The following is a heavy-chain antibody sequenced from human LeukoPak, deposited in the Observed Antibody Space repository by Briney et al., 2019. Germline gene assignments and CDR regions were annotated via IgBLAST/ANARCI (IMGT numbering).Heavy chain of an antibody. Sequence: GGSLRLSCAASGFTFSSFEMNWVRQAPGKGLEWVSYISSSGSIINYADSVKGRFTISRDNAKNSLYLQMNSLRAEDTAVYYCAKGDYYDFDYWGQGTLVTVSS. J-gene: IGHJ4*02. V-gene: IGHV3-48*03. CDR3: AKGDYYDFDY. CDR2: ISSSGSII. D-gene: IGHD3-10*01. CDR1: GFTFSSFE.